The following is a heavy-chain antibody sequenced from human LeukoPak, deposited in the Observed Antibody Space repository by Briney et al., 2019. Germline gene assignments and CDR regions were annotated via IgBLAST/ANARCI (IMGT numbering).Heavy chain of an antibody. CDR2: FYYSGST. CDR3: ARLLNDDYSSVWRFDP. Sequence: SFYYSGSTYYNPSLKSRVTISVDTSKYQFSLKLSSVTAADTAVYYCARLLNDDYSSVWRFDPWGQGTLVSVSS. J-gene: IGHJ5*02. V-gene: IGHV4-39*01. D-gene: IGHD4-11*01.